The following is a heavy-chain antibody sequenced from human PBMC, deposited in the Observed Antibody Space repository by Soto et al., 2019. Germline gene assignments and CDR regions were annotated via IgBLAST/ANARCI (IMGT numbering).Heavy chain of an antibody. CDR2: IRSKANRYAT. CDR1: GFTFSGSA. D-gene: IGHD6-6*01. CDR3: TRPDNSSSDY. V-gene: IGHV3-73*02. J-gene: IGHJ4*02. Sequence: EVQLVESGGGLVQPGGSLKLSCAASGFTFSGSAMHWVRQASGKGLEWVGRIRSKANRYATAYAASVKGRFTISRDDSKNTAYLQMNSLKTEDTAVYYCTRPDNSSSDYWGQGTLVTVSS.